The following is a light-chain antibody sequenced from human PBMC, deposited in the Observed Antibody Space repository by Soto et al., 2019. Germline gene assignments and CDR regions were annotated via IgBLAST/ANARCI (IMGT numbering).Light chain of an antibody. CDR1: SGHSSYA. Sequence: QSVLTQSPSASASLGASVKLTCTLSSGHSSYAIAWRQQQPEKGPRYLMNLNSDGSHSKGDGIPDRFSGSSSGAERYLTISSLQSEDEADYYCQTWGTGIVVFGGGTKVTVL. CDR2: LNSDGSH. V-gene: IGLV4-69*01. J-gene: IGLJ2*01. CDR3: QTWGTGIVV.